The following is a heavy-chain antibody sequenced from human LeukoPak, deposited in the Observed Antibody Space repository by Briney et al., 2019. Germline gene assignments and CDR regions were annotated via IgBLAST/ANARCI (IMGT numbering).Heavy chain of an antibody. CDR1: GFTFDDYA. CDR3: ARSLTYYYDSSGYYPYYFDY. J-gene: IGHJ4*02. D-gene: IGHD3-22*01. V-gene: IGHV3-43*02. Sequence: PGGSLRLSCAASGFTFDDYAMHWVRQAPGKGLEWVSLISGDGGSTYYADSVKGRFTISRDNAKNSLYLQMNSLRAEDTAVYYCARSLTYYYDSSGYYPYYFDYWGQGTLVTVSS. CDR2: ISGDGGST.